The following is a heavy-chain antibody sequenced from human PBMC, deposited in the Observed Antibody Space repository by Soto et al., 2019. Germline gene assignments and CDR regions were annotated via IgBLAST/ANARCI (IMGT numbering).Heavy chain of an antibody. CDR3: ATPYYFNH. V-gene: IGHV3-21*06. J-gene: IGHJ1*01. CDR2: ISDDSSYI. D-gene: IGHD3-16*01. CDR1: GFMFSAYT. Sequence: GGTLRLSCAASGFMFSAYTMNWVRQVPGKGLEWLSSISDDSSYIDYADSLRGRVTVSRDNARNSLYLQIDSLGVEDTAVYYCATPYYFNHWGPGTLVTVSS.